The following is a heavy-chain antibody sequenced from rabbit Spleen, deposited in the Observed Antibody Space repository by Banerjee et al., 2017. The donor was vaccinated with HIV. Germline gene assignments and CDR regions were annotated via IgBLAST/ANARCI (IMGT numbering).Heavy chain of an antibody. CDR2: INAVTAKA. J-gene: IGHJ4*01. CDR3: ARGSATMTMVITGYYLSL. CDR1: GFSFSNKAV. D-gene: IGHD2-1*01. Sequence: QEQLVESGGGLVKPEGSLKLSCTASGFSFSNKAVMCWVRQAPGKGLEWIACINAVTAKAVYASWAQGRFTISKTSSTTVTLQMTSLTAADTATYFCARGSATMTMVITGYYLSLWGPGTLVTVS. V-gene: IGHV1S45*01.